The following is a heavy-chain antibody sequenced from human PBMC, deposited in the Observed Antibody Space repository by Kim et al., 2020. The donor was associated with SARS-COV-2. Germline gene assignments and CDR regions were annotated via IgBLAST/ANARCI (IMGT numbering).Heavy chain of an antibody. CDR3: ARVLSQNMITFGGVMALGY. J-gene: IGHJ4*02. D-gene: IGHD3-16*01. CDR2: INPNSGGT. V-gene: IGHV1-2*06. Sequence: ASVKVSCKASGYTFTGYYMHWVRQAPGQGLEWMGRINPNSGGTNYAQKFQGRVTMTRDTSISTAYMELSRLRSDDTAVYYCARVLSQNMITFGGVMALGYWGQGTLVTVSS. CDR1: GYTFTGYY.